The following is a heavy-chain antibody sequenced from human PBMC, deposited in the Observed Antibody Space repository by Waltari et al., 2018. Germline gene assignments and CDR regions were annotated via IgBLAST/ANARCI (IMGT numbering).Heavy chain of an antibody. CDR3: ARKSRAAGTDYYYGMDV. J-gene: IGHJ6*02. D-gene: IGHD6-13*01. V-gene: IGHV1-69*05. Sequence: QVQLVQSGAEVKKPGSSVKVSCKASGGTFSSYAISWVRQAPGQGLEWMGGIIPNFGTANYAQKFQGRVTITTDESTSTAYMELSSLRSEDTAVYYCARKSRAAGTDYYYGMDVWGQGTTVTVSS. CDR2: IIPNFGTA. CDR1: GGTFSSYA.